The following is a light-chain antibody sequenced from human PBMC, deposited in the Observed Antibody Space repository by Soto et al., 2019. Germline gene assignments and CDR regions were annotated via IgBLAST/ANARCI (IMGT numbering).Light chain of an antibody. CDR3: SSSAGSDNFRV. J-gene: IGLJ1*01. V-gene: IGLV2-8*01. CDR2: EVT. Sequence: QSVLTQPPSASGSPGQSVTISCTGTSSDVGAYNYVSWYQQHPGKAPKLIIYEVTKRPSGVPDRFSGSKSGNTASLTVSGLQAEDEADYYCSSSAGSDNFRVFGTGTKVTVL. CDR1: SSDVGAYNY.